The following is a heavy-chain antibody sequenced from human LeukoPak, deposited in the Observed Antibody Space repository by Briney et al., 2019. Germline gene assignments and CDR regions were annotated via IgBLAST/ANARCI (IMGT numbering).Heavy chain of an antibody. CDR2: ISGSGTTI. CDR1: GFPFTDYY. V-gene: IGHV3-11*01. J-gene: IGHJ3*01. D-gene: IGHD1-7*01. CDR3: GRDFGLVGTKRSFDL. Sequence: GGSLRLSCAASGFPFTDYYMGWIRQAPGKGLEWLSYISGSGTTIFYADSVKGRFTISRDNAKNSVDLQMNSLRAEDTAVYYCGRDFGLVGTKRSFDLWGQGTMVTVSS.